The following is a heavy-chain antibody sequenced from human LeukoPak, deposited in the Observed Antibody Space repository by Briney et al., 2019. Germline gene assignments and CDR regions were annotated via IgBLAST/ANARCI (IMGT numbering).Heavy chain of an antibody. J-gene: IGHJ4*02. V-gene: IGHV4-59*01. CDR1: GGSISSYY. CDR3: ARGVYIAAAQYAY. CDR2: IYYSGTT. Sequence: SETLSLTCTVSGGSISSYYWSWIRQPPGKGLEWIGYIYYSGTTNYNPSLKSRVTISIDTSKNQFSLKLSSVTAADTAVYYCARGVYIAAAQYAYWGQGTLVTVSS. D-gene: IGHD6-13*01.